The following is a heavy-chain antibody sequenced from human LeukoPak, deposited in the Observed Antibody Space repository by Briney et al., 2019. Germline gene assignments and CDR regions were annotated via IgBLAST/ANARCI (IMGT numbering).Heavy chain of an antibody. CDR1: GGSTSSYY. Sequence: SETLSLTCTVSGGSTSSYYWSWIRQPPGKGLEWIGYIYYSGSTNYNPSLKSRVTISVDTSKNQFSLKLSSVTAADTAVYYCARDYYDILTGYYYFDYWGQGTLVTVSS. D-gene: IGHD3-9*01. CDR2: IYYSGST. CDR3: ARDYYDILTGYYYFDY. V-gene: IGHV4-59*01. J-gene: IGHJ4*02.